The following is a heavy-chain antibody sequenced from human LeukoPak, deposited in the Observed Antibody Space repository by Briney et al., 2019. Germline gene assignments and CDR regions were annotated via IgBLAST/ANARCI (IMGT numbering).Heavy chain of an antibody. Sequence: GGSLRLSCAASGFTFSSYWMSWIRQAPGKGLEWVANIKQDGSEKYYVDSVKGRFTISRDNAKNSLYLQMNSLRAEDTAVYYCARASTMADFDYWGQGTLVTVSS. D-gene: IGHD3-10*01. V-gene: IGHV3-7*01. CDR3: ARASTMADFDY. J-gene: IGHJ4*02. CDR1: GFTFSSYW. CDR2: IKQDGSEK.